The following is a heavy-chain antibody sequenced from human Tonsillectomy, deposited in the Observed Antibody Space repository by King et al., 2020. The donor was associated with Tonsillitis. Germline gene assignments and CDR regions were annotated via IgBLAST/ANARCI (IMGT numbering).Heavy chain of an antibody. Sequence: VTLKESGPALVKPTQTLTLTCTFSGFSLTTDGMSVSWIRQPPGKALEWLARIDWDDDKFYSTSLYTRLTISKDTSKNQVVLRMTNMDPVDTATYYCARIRRHWFGELISGNYYYYSDVWGTGHTVAVSS. D-gene: IGHD3-10*01. J-gene: IGHJ6*03. CDR1: GFSLTTDGMS. CDR3: ARIRRHWFGELISGNYYYYSDV. V-gene: IGHV2-70*04. CDR2: IDWDDDK.